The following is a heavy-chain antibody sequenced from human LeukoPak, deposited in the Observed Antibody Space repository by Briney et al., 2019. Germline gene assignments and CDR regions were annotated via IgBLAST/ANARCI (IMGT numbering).Heavy chain of an antibody. CDR2: INYGGST. CDR3: AREVLAATGPFDY. CDR1: GGSFNAYY. V-gene: IGHV4-34*01. D-gene: IGHD6-13*01. J-gene: IGHJ4*02. Sequence: SETLSLTCAVYGGSFNAYYWSWIRQPPGKGLEWIGEINYGGSTNFNPSLKSRVTISVDRTKKQFSLKLNFLTAADTAVYYCAREVLAATGPFDYWGQGTLVAVSS.